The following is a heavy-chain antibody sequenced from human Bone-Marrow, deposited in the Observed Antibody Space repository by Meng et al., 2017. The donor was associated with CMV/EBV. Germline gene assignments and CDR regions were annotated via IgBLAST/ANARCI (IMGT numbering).Heavy chain of an antibody. CDR3: ARDALWFPYAY. D-gene: IGHD3-10*01. CDR1: GGSISSSSYY. CDR2: IYYSGST. Sequence: SETLSLSCTVSGGSISSSSYYWGWIRQPPGKGLEWIGSIYYSGSTYYNPSLKSRVTISVDTSKNQFSLKLSSVTAADTAVYYCARDALWFPYAYWGQGTLVPVPS. J-gene: IGHJ4*02. V-gene: IGHV4-39*07.